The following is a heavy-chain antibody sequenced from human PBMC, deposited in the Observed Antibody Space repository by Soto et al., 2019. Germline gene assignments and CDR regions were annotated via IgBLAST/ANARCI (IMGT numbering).Heavy chain of an antibody. D-gene: IGHD4-4*01. V-gene: IGHV3-23*01. J-gene: IGHJ6*02. CDR3: VRQAKLTTVTANVGYYYGLDV. CDR2: MSGSGSGT. Sequence: DVQLLESGGGLVQPGGSLRLSCAASGFRFSPYDMSWLRQAPGKGLEWVSSMSGSGSGTYYADSVKGRFPISRDNSKNSLSVQMNSLRAEDTAVYYCVRQAKLTTVTANVGYYYGLDVWGQGTTVTVSS. CDR1: GFRFSPYD.